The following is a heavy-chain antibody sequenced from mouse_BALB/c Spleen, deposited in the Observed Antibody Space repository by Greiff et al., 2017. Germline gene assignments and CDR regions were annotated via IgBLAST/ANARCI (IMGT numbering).Heavy chain of an antibody. CDR1: GFNIKDYY. V-gene: IGHV14-4*02. J-gene: IGHJ2*01. D-gene: IGHD1-1*01. CDR2: IDPENGDT. CDR3: NGGSSVDY. Sequence: EVMLVESGAELVRSGASVKLSCTASGFNIKDYYMHWVKQRPEQGLEWIGWIDPENGDTEYAPKFQGKATMTADTSSNTAYLQLSSLTSEDTAVYYCNGGSSVDYWGQGTTLTVSS.